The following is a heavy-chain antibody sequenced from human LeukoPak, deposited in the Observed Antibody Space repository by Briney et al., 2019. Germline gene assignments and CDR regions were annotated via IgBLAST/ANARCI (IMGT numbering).Heavy chain of an antibody. D-gene: IGHD6-13*01. V-gene: IGHV4-59*01. Sequence: SETLSLTCTVSGGSISSYYWSWIRQPPGKGLEWIGYIYYSGSTNYNPSLESRVTISVDTSKNQFSLKLSSVTAADTAVYFCAREAGGQQLVYAFDIWGQGTMVTVSS. J-gene: IGHJ3*02. CDR2: IYYSGST. CDR3: AREAGGQQLVYAFDI. CDR1: GGSISSYY.